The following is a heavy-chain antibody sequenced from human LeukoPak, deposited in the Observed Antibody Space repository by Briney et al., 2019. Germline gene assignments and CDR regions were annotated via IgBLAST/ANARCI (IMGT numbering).Heavy chain of an antibody. J-gene: IGHJ6*03. CDR2: IIPILGIA. Sequence: ASVKVSCKASGGTFSSYTISWVRQAPGQGLEWMGRIIPILGIANYAQKFRGRVTITADKSTSTAYMELSSLRSEDTAVYYCARDSYDFWSGYYATHDYYYYMDVWGKGTTVTVS. CDR1: GGTFSSYT. D-gene: IGHD3-3*01. CDR3: ARDSYDFWSGYYATHDYYYYMDV. V-gene: IGHV1-69*04.